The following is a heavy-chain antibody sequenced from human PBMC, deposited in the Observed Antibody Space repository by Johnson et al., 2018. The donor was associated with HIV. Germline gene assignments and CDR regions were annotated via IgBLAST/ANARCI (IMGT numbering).Heavy chain of an antibody. D-gene: IGHD3-22*01. V-gene: IGHV3-30-3*01. CDR3: ARGYYYDSSGSDDAFDI. J-gene: IGHJ3*02. CDR1: GFTFDDYA. Sequence: QVQLVESGGGLVQPGRSLRLSCAASGFTFDDYAMHWVRQAPGKGLEWVALILYDGSNKYYADSVKGRFTISRDNSKNTLSLQMNSLRAEDTAVYYCARGYYYDSSGSDDAFDIWGQGTMVTVSS. CDR2: ILYDGSNK.